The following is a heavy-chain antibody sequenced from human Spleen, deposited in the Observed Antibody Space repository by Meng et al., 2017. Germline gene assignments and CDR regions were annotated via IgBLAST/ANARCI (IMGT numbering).Heavy chain of an antibody. CDR3: ARDRVPITGTSYDAFDI. J-gene: IGHJ3*02. Sequence: GGSLRLSCAASGFTFSKYGMHWVRQAPGKGLEWVAVIWSDGSSKYHADAVKGRFTISRDNSKNTVYLQMNSLRAEDTAVYYCARDRVPITGTSYDAFDIWGRGTRVTVSS. D-gene: IGHD1-20*01. V-gene: IGHV3-33*01. CDR2: IWSDGSSK. CDR1: GFTFSKYG.